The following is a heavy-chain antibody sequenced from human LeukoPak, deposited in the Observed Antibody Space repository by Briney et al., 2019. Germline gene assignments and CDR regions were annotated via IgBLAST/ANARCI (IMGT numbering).Heavy chain of an antibody. Sequence: PSETLSLTCTVSGGSISGHYWTWVRQPPGEGLEWIGQIHYSGKADYNPSLRSRITISVDTSKNQMSLKVTSVTAADTAVYYCARFGVDYDIDDWGQGTTVTVS. CDR3: ARFGVDYDIDD. CDR2: IHYSGKA. J-gene: IGHJ6*02. CDR1: GGSISGHY. D-gene: IGHD3-16*01. V-gene: IGHV4-59*11.